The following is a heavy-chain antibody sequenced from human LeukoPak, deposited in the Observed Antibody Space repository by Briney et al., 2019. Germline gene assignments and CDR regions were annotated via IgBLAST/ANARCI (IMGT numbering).Heavy chain of an antibody. Sequence: ASVKVSCKASGGTFSSYAISWVRQAPGQGLEWMGGIIPIFGTANYAQEFQGRVTITTDESTSTAYMELSGLRSEDTAVYYCARGPTVTTSWFDPWGQGTLVTVSS. CDR2: IIPIFGTA. D-gene: IGHD4-17*01. V-gene: IGHV1-69*05. CDR1: GGTFSSYA. CDR3: ARGPTVTTSWFDP. J-gene: IGHJ5*02.